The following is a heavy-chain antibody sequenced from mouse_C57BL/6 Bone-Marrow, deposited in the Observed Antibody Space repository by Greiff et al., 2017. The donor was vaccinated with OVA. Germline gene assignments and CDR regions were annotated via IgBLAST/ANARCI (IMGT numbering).Heavy chain of an antibody. CDR1: GFTFTDYY. J-gene: IGHJ3*01. Sequence: EVMLVESGGGLVQPGGSLSLSCAASGFTFTDYYMSWVRQPPGKALEWLGFIRNKANGYTTEYSASVKGRFTISRDNSQSILYLQMNALRAEDSATYYCARSLGSSPLFAYWGQGTLVTVSA. CDR3: ARSLGSSPLFAY. V-gene: IGHV7-3*01. CDR2: IRNKANGYTT. D-gene: IGHD1-1*01.